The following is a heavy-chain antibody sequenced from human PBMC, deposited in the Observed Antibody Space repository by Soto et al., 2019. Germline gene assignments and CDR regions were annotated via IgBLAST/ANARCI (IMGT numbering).Heavy chain of an antibody. CDR2: ISPSGRSI. D-gene: IGHD1-26*01. J-gene: IGHJ4*02. CDR1: GFTLSAYN. CDR3: AREGGDFDY. V-gene: IGHV3-21*01. Sequence: EVQLVESGGGLVKPGGSLRLSCAASGFTLSAYNMNWVRQAPGEGLEWVSSISPSGRSIYYADSVKGRFTISRDSAKNSLYLQMNSLRAEDKAVYYCAREGGDFDYWGQGTLVTVSS.